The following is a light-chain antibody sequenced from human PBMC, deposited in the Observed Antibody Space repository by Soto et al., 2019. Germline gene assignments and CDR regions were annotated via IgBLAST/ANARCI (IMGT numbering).Light chain of an antibody. CDR1: SGSIASNY. CDR2: EDN. V-gene: IGLV6-57*02. CDR3: QSYDSSNYV. J-gene: IGLJ1*01. Sequence: NFMLTQPHSVSESPGKTVTISCTGSSGSIASNYVQWYQQRPGSAPTTVIYEDNQRPSGVPDRFSGSIDSSSNSASLTISGLKTEDEADYYCQSYDSSNYVFGTGTKLTVL.